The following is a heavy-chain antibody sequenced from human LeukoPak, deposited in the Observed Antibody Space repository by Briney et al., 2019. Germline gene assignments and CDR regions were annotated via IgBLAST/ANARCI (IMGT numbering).Heavy chain of an antibody. CDR3: ARGPLAIKY. D-gene: IGHD2-21*01. J-gene: IGHJ4*02. CDR1: GDSISSYY. CDR2: IYYSGST. V-gene: IGHV4-59*12. Sequence: SETLSLTCTVSGDSISSYYWNWIRQPPGKGLEWIGYIYYSGSTKYNPSLKSRVTISVDTSKNQFSLKLSSVTAADTAVYYCARGPLAIKYWGQGTLVTVSS.